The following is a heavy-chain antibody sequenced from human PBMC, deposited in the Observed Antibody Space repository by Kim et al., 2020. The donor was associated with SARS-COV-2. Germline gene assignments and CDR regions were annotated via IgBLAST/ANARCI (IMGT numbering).Heavy chain of an antibody. Sequence: ASVKVSCKASGYTFTGYYMHWVRQAPGQGLEWMGRINPNSGGTNYAQKFQGRVTMTRDTSISTAYMELSRLRSDDTAVYYCATYREAAARHYYYYGMDVWGQGTTVTVSS. J-gene: IGHJ6*02. D-gene: IGHD6-13*01. CDR3: ATYREAAARHYYYYGMDV. CDR2: INPNSGGT. V-gene: IGHV1-2*06. CDR1: GYTFTGYY.